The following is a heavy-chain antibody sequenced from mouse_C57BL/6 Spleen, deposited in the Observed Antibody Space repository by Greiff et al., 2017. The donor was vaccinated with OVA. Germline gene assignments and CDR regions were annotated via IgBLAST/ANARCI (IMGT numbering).Heavy chain of an antibody. CDR1: GYAFSSYW. J-gene: IGHJ3*01. Sequence: QVQLKESGAELVKPGASVKISCKASGYAFSSYWMNWVKQRPGKGLEWIGQIYPGDGDTNYNGKFKGKATLTADKSSSTAYMQLSSLTSEDSAVYFCAREEDYYGKSFAYWGQGTLVTVSA. CDR2: IYPGDGDT. D-gene: IGHD1-1*01. CDR3: AREEDYYGKSFAY. V-gene: IGHV1-80*01.